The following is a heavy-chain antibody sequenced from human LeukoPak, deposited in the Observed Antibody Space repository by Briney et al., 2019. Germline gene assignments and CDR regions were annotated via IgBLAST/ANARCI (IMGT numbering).Heavy chain of an antibody. V-gene: IGHV4-61*02. J-gene: IGHJ4*01. CDR2: IYTSGST. CDR3: AVAPDYYDTSGPDY. CDR1: GGSISSDSYY. Sequence: SQTLSLTCTVYGGSISSDSYYWSWIRQPAGKGLEWIGRIYTSGSTNYNPSLKTRVTISVDTSQNQFSLKLSSATSPDTAVLCSAVAPDYYDTSGPDYSGARTPGTVSS. D-gene: IGHD3-22*01.